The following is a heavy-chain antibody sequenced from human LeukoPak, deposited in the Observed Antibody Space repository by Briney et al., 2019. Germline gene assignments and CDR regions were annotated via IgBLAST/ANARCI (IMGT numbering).Heavy chain of an antibody. CDR1: GFTVGNNY. CDR3: TADAISGGKLDH. V-gene: IGHV3-66*01. CDR2: IYSGRDT. D-gene: IGHD3-10*02. J-gene: IGHJ4*02. Sequence: GGSLRLSCAASGFTVGNNYMNWVRQAPGKGLEWVSVIYSGRDTFYADSVKGRFIMSRDNSKNTLYLQMNSLRAEDTAVYYCTADAISGGKLDHWGQGTLVTVSS.